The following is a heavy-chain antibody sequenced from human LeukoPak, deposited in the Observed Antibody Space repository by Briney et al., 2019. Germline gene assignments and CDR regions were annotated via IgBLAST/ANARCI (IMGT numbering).Heavy chain of an antibody. D-gene: IGHD4-23*01. CDR3: ARDRSYGGNFPDAFDI. CDR2: ISSSSSYI. J-gene: IGHJ3*02. V-gene: IGHV3-21*01. Sequence: PGGSLRLSCAASGFTFNSYTMNWVRQAPGKGLEGVSSISSSSSYIYYADSLKGRFTISRDNAKNSLYLQMNSLRAEDTAVYYCARDRSYGGNFPDAFDIWGRGTMVTVSS. CDR1: GFTFNSYT.